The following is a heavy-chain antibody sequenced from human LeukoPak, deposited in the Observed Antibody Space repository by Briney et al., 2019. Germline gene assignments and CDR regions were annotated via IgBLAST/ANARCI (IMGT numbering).Heavy chain of an antibody. J-gene: IGHJ5*02. CDR1: GGSISSYY. CDR3: ARERAQWFGELSNWFDP. V-gene: IGHV4-59*01. CDR2: IYYSGST. Sequence: SETLSLTCTVSGGSISSYYWSWIRQPPGKGLEWIGYIYYSGSTNYNPSLKSRVTISVDTSKNQFSLKLSSVTAADTAVYYCARERAQWFGELSNWFDPWGQGTLVTVSS. D-gene: IGHD3-10*01.